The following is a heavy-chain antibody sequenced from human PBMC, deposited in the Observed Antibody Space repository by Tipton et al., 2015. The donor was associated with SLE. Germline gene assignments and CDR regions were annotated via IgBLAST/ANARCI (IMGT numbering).Heavy chain of an antibody. CDR3: TTDLWFRESFDY. CDR1: GFTFSSYA. Sequence: SLRLSCAASGFTFSSYAMHWVRQAPGKGLEWVGRIKSKTDGGTTDYAAPVKGRFTISRDDSKNTLYLQMNSLKTEDTAVYYCTTDLWFRESFDYWGQGTLVTVSS. J-gene: IGHJ4*02. CDR2: IKSKTDGGTT. V-gene: IGHV3-15*01. D-gene: IGHD3-10*01.